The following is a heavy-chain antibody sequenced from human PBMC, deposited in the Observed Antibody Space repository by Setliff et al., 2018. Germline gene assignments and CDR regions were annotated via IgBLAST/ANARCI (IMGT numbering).Heavy chain of an antibody. CDR1: GYNFITTG. V-gene: IGHV1-18*01. J-gene: IGHJ4*02. Sequence: ASVKVSCKTSGYNFITTGISWVRQAPGQGPEWMGCISPYNGNTNYAQKFQDKVTMTTDTSTATVYMELKNLRSDDTAVYYCARSSGPRVVLAADFDYWGQGTLVTVS. D-gene: IGHD5-12*01. CDR3: ARSSGPRVVLAADFDY. CDR2: ISPYNGNT.